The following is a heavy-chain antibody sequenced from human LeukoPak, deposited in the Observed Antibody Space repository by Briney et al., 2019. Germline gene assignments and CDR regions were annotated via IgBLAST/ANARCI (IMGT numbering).Heavy chain of an antibody. V-gene: IGHV3-30*02. CDR1: GFTFSSYG. CDR2: IRYDGSNK. J-gene: IGHJ4*02. CDR3: AKDGSSWYTILPDGLDY. Sequence: PGGSLRLPCAASGFTFSSYGMHWVRQAPGKGLEWVAFIRYDGSNKYYADSVKGRFTISRDNSKNTLYLQMNSLRAEDTAVYYCAKDGSSWYTILPDGLDYWGQGTLVTVSS. D-gene: IGHD6-13*01.